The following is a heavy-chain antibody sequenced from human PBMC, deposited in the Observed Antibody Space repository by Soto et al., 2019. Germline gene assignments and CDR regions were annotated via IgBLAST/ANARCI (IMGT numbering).Heavy chain of an antibody. CDR2: IYYSGIT. J-gene: IGHJ6*02. CDR1: GGSISSSSYY. D-gene: IGHD3-3*01. Sequence: SETLSLTCTVSGGSISSSSYYWGWIRQPPGKGLEWIGSIYYSGITYYTPSLKSRVTISVDTSKNQFSLKLSSVTAADTAVYYCARRGGLVYYYYYGMDVWGQGTTVTVSS. V-gene: IGHV4-39*01. CDR3: ARRGGLVYYYYYGMDV.